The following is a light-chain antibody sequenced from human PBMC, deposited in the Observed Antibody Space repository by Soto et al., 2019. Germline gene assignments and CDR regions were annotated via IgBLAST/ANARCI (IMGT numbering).Light chain of an antibody. Sequence: EIVVTQSPGTLSLSPGERATLSCRASQSISTTYLAWYQQRPGQAPRLLIYGTSSRATGIPDRFSGSGSATDFTLTINRLEPEAFAVYYCQQRNKWPPVTFGGGTRVEIK. J-gene: IGKJ4*01. CDR1: QSISTTY. CDR2: GTS. V-gene: IGKV3D-20*02. CDR3: QQRNKWPPVT.